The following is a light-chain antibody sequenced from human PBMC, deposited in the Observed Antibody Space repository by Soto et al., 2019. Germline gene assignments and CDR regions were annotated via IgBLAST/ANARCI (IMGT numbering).Light chain of an antibody. CDR2: GAS. CDR1: QSISTY. Sequence: DIEMTQSPSSLSVSVGDRVTITCRASQSISTYLNWYQQKGGKAPKLLIHGASGLQSGVPLRFSGSGSGTDFTLTISSLQPEDFATYYCQQGYSTLLSFGGGTTVELK. J-gene: IGKJ4*01. CDR3: QQGYSTLLS. V-gene: IGKV1-39*01.